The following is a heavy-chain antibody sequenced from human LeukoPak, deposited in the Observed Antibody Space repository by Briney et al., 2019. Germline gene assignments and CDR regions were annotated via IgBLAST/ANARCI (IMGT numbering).Heavy chain of an antibody. Sequence: GGSLRLSCAASGFTFSRYAMSWVRQAPGKGLESVSGISVNGDNTYYADSVKGRFTISRDNAKNSLYLQMNSLRAEDTAVYYCARDSYDSSGYPRVEWGQGTLVTVSS. D-gene: IGHD3-22*01. V-gene: IGHV3-23*01. CDR2: ISVNGDNT. CDR1: GFTFSRYA. CDR3: ARDSYDSSGYPRVE. J-gene: IGHJ4*02.